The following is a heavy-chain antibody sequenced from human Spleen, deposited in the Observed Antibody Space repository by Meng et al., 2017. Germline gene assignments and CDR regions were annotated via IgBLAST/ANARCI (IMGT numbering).Heavy chain of an antibody. CDR2: ISSSSSYI. D-gene: IGHD2-21*01. J-gene: IGHJ3*02. CDR3: ARDYGGGDAFDI. CDR1: GFTFSSYS. V-gene: IGHV3-21*01. Sequence: GESLKISCAASGFTFSSYSMNWVRQAPGKGLEWVSSISSSSSYIYYADSVKGRFTISRDNAKNSLYLQMNSLRAEDTAVYYCARDYGGGDAFDIWGQGTMVTVSS.